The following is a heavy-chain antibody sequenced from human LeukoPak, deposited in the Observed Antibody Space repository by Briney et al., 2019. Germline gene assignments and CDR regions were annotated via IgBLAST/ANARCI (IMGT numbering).Heavy chain of an antibody. CDR1: VGSISSYY. V-gene: IGHV4-59*01. J-gene: IGHJ4*02. Sequence: GTLSHTCTVSVGSISSYYWSWIRHPPGKGLGWIGYIYYSGSTKYNPSLKSRVTISVGASKTQFSLKLNSVTAADTAVYYCARGSRELYYFDYWGQGTLVTVSS. CDR2: IYYSGST. D-gene: IGHD1-7*01. CDR3: ARGSRELYYFDY.